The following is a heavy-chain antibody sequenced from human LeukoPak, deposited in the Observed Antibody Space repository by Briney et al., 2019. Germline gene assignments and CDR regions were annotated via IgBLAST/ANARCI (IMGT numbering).Heavy chain of an antibody. V-gene: IGHV3-30*02. J-gene: IGHJ4*02. CDR1: GFTFSSYG. D-gene: IGHD1-26*01. CDR2: IRYDGSNK. CDR3: ARGWSGSYVLGY. Sequence: GGSLRLSCAASGFTFSSYGMHWVRQAPGKGLEWVAFIRYDGSNKYYADSVKGRFTISRDNSKNTLYLQMNSLRAEDTAVYYCARGWSGSYVLGYWGQGTLVTVSS.